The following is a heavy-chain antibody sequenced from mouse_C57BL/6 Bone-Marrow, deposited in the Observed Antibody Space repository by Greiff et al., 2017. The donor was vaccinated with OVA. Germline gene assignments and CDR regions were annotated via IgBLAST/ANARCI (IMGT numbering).Heavy chain of an antibody. CDR3: AKRAPGSSYHFWYFDV. J-gene: IGHJ1*03. V-gene: IGHV1-64*01. CDR1: GYTFTSYW. Sequence: QVQLQQPGAELVKPGASVKLSCKASGYTFTSYWMHWVKQRPGQGLEWIGMIHPNSGSTNYNEKFKSKATLTVDKSSSTAYMQLSSLTSEDSAVYYGAKRAPGSSYHFWYFDVWGTGTTVTVSS. D-gene: IGHD1-1*01. CDR2: IHPNSGST.